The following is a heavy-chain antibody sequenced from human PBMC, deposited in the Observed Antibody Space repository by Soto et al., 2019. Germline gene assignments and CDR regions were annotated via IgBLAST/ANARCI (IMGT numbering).Heavy chain of an antibody. V-gene: IGHV4-59*01. CDR3: TREQSDDNYFDP. CDR2: IYYSGST. D-gene: IGHD6-19*01. J-gene: IGHJ5*02. CDR1: GGSISSYY. Sequence: SETLSLTCTVSGGSISSYYWSWIRQPPGKGLEWIGYIYYSGSTNYNPSLKSRVTISVDTSKNQFSLKLSSVTAADTAVYYCTREQSDDNYFDPWGQGTLVTV.